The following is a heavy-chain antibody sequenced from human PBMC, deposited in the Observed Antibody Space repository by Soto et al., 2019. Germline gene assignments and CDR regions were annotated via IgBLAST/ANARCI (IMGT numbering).Heavy chain of an antibody. D-gene: IGHD6-13*01. J-gene: IGHJ4*02. CDR2: IWYDGSNK. CDR3: ARDTFPGIAAAGTSFDY. V-gene: IGHV3-33*01. Sequence: GGSLRLSCAASGFTFSSYGMHWVRQAPGKGLEWVAVIWYDGSNKYYADSVKGRFTISRDNSNNTLYLQMNSLRAEDTAVYYCARDTFPGIAAAGTSFDYWGQGTLVTVS. CDR1: GFTFSSYG.